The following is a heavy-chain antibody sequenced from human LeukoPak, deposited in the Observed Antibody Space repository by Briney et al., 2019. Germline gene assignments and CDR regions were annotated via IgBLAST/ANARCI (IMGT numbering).Heavy chain of an antibody. D-gene: IGHD2-2*01. V-gene: IGHV1-46*01. CDR2: INPSGGST. J-gene: IGHJ2*01. CDR3: ARMRSDQLLSLDYFDL. CDR1: GYTFTSYY. Sequence: ASVKVSCKASGYTFTSYYMHWVRQAPGQGLEWMGIINPSGGSTSYAQKFRGRVTMTRDMSTSTVYMELSSLRSEDTAVYYCARMRSDQLLSLDYFDLWGRGTLVTVSS.